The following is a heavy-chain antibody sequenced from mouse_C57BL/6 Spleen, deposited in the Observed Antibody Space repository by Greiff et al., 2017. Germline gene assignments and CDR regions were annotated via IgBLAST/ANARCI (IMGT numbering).Heavy chain of an antibody. CDR2: ISYDGSN. Sequence: EVQLQESGPGLVKPSQSLSLTCSVTGYSITSGYYWNWIRQFPGNKLEWMGYISYDGSNNYNPSLKNRISITRDTSKNQFFLKLNSVTTEDTATYYCARDSPITGDAMDYWGQGTSVTVSS. D-gene: IGHD1-1*01. CDR3: ARDSPITGDAMDY. CDR1: GYSITSGYY. J-gene: IGHJ4*01. V-gene: IGHV3-6*01.